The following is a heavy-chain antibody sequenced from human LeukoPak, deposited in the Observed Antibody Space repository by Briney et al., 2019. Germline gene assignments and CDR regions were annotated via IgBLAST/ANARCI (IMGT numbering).Heavy chain of an antibody. V-gene: IGHV4-59*12. D-gene: IGHD1-1*01. Sequence: SETLSLTCTVSGGSISSYYWSWIRQPPGKGLEWIGSIYYSGSTYYNPSLKSRVTISVDTSKSQFSLKLSSVTAADTAVYYCARDGNAFGYWGQGTLVTVST. CDR3: ARDGNAFGY. CDR1: GGSISSYY. J-gene: IGHJ4*02. CDR2: IYYSGST.